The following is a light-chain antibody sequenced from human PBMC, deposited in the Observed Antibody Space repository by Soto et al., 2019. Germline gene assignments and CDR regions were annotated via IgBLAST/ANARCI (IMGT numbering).Light chain of an antibody. CDR2: VNN. J-gene: IGLJ1*01. Sequence: QSVLTQPPSVSGAPGQRVTISCTGSSSNIGTGYDVHWYQQLPGTAPKLLIYVNNNRPSGVPDRFSGSKSGTSASLAITGLQAEDEADYYCQSFDCSLSAEVFGTGTKLTVL. CDR1: SSNIGTGYD. CDR3: QSFDCSLSAEV. V-gene: IGLV1-40*01.